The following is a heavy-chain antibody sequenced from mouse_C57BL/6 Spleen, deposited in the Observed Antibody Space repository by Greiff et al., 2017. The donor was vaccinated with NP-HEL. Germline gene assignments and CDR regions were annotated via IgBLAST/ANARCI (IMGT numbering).Heavy chain of an antibody. CDR3: ESPATVVGAMDY. D-gene: IGHD1-1*01. CDR1: GYSITSGYY. V-gene: IGHV3-6*01. J-gene: IGHJ4*01. CDR2: ISYDGSN. Sequence: EVKLMESGPGLVKPSQSLSLTCSVTGYSITSGYYWNWIRQFPGNKLEWMGYISYDGSNKSNSSLKKQISITRATYKYQCFLKLNSVTTENTATYYCESPATVVGAMDYWGQGTSVTVSS.